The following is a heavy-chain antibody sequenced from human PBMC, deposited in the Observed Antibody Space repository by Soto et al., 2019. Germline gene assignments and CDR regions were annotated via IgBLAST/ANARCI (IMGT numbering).Heavy chain of an antibody. V-gene: IGHV3-33*01. D-gene: IGHD5-12*01. J-gene: IGHJ4*02. CDR3: AREDSGYDPYYFDY. Sequence: QPGGSLRLSCAASGFTFSSYGMHWVRQAPGKGLEWVAVIWYDGSNKYYADSVKGRFTISRDNSKNTPYLQMNSLRAEDTAVYYCAREDSGYDPYYFDYWGQGTLVTVSS. CDR2: IWYDGSNK. CDR1: GFTFSSYG.